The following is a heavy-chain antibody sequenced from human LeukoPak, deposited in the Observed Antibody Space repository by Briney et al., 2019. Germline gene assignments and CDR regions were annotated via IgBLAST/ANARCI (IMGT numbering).Heavy chain of an antibody. Sequence: PSETLSLTCTVSGVSISSGGYYWSWIRQHPGKGLEWIGYIFYSGSTYYNPSLKSRVTISVDTSKNQFSLKLSSVTAEDTAVYYCARVYCSSSSCNNWFDPWGQGTLVTVSS. CDR1: GVSISSGGYY. D-gene: IGHD2-2*01. V-gene: IGHV4-31*03. CDR3: ARVYCSSSSCNNWFDP. CDR2: IFYSGST. J-gene: IGHJ5*02.